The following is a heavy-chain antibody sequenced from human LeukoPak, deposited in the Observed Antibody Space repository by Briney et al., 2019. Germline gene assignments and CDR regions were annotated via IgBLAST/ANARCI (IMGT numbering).Heavy chain of an antibody. CDR1: GFTFSSYG. J-gene: IGHJ4*02. Sequence: GGSLRLSCAASGFTFSSYGMHWVRQAPGKGLEWVAVISYDGSNKYYAGSVKGRFTISRDNSKNTMYLQMNSLRPENTAVYYCAKELSFWSGYYRGYFDYWGQGTLVTVSS. D-gene: IGHD3-3*01. CDR3: AKELSFWSGYYRGYFDY. V-gene: IGHV3-30*18. CDR2: ISYDGSNK.